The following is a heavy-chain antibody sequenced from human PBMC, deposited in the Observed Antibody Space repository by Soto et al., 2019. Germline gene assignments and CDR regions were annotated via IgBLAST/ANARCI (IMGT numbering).Heavy chain of an antibody. D-gene: IGHD3-22*01. CDR1: GYTFTTYN. Sequence: ASVKVSCKASGYTFTTYNMHWVRQAPGQGLEWMGIINPSGGSTSYAQKFQGRVTMTRDTSTRTVYMELSSLRSEDTAVYYCARDPCSGYFGYHDAFDIWGQGTMVTVSS. CDR3: ARDPCSGYFGYHDAFDI. V-gene: IGHV1-46*01. J-gene: IGHJ3*02. CDR2: INPSGGST.